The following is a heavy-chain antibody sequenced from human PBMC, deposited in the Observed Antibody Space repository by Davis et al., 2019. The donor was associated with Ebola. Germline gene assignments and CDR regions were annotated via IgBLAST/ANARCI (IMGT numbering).Heavy chain of an antibody. V-gene: IGHV3-23*01. J-gene: IGHJ5*02. CDR3: ARPHYDILTGYYDH. Sequence: GGSLRLSCAASGFTFSSYAMSWVRQAPGKGLEWVSAISGSGGSTYYADSVKGRFTISRDNSKNTLYLQMNSLRAEDTAVYYCARPHYDILTGYYDHWGQGTLVTVSS. CDR2: ISGSGGST. CDR1: GFTFSSYA. D-gene: IGHD3-9*01.